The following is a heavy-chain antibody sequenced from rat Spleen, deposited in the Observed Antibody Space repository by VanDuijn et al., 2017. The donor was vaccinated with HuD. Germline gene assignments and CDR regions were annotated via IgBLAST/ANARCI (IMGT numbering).Heavy chain of an antibody. CDR3: ARVDSSYTYYFDY. CDR1: GFSLTSNS. CDR2: VSSGGDT. Sequence: QVQLKESGPGLVQPSQTLSLTCTVSGFSLTSNSVHWVRQPPGKGLEWIAAVSSGGDTSYNSALKSRLSISRDTSKSQVFLKMSSLQTEDTATYYCARVDSSYTYYFDYWGQGVMVTVSS. D-gene: IGHD1-2*01. J-gene: IGHJ2*01. V-gene: IGHV2-6*01.